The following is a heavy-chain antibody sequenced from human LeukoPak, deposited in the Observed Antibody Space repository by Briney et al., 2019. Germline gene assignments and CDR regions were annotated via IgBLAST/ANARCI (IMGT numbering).Heavy chain of an antibody. CDR3: ARDSAGVDIVATAHGDFDY. D-gene: IGHD5-12*01. CDR1: GYTFTSYG. J-gene: IGHJ4*02. CDR2: ISAYNGNT. V-gene: IGHV1-18*01. Sequence: ASVKVSCKASGYTFTSYGISWVRQAPGQGLEWMGWISAYNGNTNYAQKLQGRVTMTTDTSTSTAYMELRSLRSDDTAVYYCARDSAGVDIVATAHGDFDYWGQGTLVTVSS.